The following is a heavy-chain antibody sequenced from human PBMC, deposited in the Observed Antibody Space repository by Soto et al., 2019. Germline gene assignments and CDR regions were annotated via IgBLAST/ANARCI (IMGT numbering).Heavy chain of an antibody. CDR3: ARDRESSGWSSYMDV. CDR1: GGSISRYF. Sequence: ETLSLTCTVSGGSISRYFWSWIRQPPGKGLQWIGHIYYSGSTNYNPSLKSRVTISVDTSKNQFSLKLSSVTAADTAVYYCARDRESSGWSSYMDVWGKGTTVTVSS. CDR2: IYYSGST. J-gene: IGHJ6*03. D-gene: IGHD6-19*01. V-gene: IGHV4-59*13.